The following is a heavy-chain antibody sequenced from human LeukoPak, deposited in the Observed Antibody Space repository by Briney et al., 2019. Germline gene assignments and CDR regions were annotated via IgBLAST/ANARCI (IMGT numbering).Heavy chain of an antibody. CDR1: VFSLGTGGVR. V-gene: IGHV2-5*01. Sequence: SGPTLLDPPQPLTLTCTFSVFSLGTGGVRVGCIRQPPAKALEWLALIYWNDDKRYSPSLKSRLTITKDTSKNQVVLTMTNMDPVDTATYYCAHREWLVDNWFDPWGQGTLVTVSS. J-gene: IGHJ5*02. D-gene: IGHD6-19*01. CDR3: AHREWLVDNWFDP. CDR2: IYWNDDK.